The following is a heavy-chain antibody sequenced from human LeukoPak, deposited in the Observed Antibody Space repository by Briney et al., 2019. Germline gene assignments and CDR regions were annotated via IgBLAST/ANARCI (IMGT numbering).Heavy chain of an antibody. CDR3: ARDKGYTYGDAFDY. CDR1: GGSISSSSYY. J-gene: IGHJ4*02. D-gene: IGHD5-18*01. CDR2: IYYTGST. V-gene: IGHV4-39*02. Sequence: SETLSLTCTVSGGSISSSSYYWGWIRQPPGKGLEWIGSIYYTGSTYYNPSLKSRLAISVDTSKNQFSLKLSSVTAADTAVYYCARDKGYTYGDAFDYWGQGTLVTVSS.